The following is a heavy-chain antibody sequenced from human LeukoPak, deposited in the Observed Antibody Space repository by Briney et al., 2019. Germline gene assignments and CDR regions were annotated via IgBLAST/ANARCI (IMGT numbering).Heavy chain of an antibody. CDR1: GFTFSSYA. Sequence: GGSLRLSCAASGFTFSSYAMHWDRQAPGKGLEWVAVISYDGSNKYYADSVKGRFTISRDNSKNTLYLQMNSLRAEDTAVYYCASSRYYYGTRTWFDPWGQGTLVTVSS. CDR3: ASSRYYYGTRTWFDP. J-gene: IGHJ5*02. CDR2: ISYDGSNK. V-gene: IGHV3-30-3*01. D-gene: IGHD3-10*01.